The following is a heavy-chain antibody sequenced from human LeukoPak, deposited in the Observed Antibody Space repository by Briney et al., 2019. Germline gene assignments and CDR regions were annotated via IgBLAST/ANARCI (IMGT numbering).Heavy chain of an antibody. V-gene: IGHV1-46*03. CDR3: ARGSFWSGYYMVTDY. J-gene: IGHJ4*02. CDR2: INPSGGST. Sequence: ASVKVSCKASGCTFTSYYMHWVRQAPGQGLEWMGIINPSGGSTSYAQKFQGRVTMTRDTSTSTVYMELSSLRSEDTAVYYCARGSFWSGYYMVTDYWGQGTLVTVSS. CDR1: GCTFTSYY. D-gene: IGHD3-3*01.